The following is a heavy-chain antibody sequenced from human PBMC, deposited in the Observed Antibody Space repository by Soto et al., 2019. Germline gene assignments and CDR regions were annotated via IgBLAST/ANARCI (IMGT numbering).Heavy chain of an antibody. J-gene: IGHJ6*02. D-gene: IGHD2-15*01. V-gene: IGHV1-69*05. CDR1: GCTFTSYA. CDR3: GLLLEPSTPIAFYSGLDV. CDR2: MIPIFGTA. Sequence: SVKVSCKASGCTFTSYAISWVRQAPGQGLEWMGGMIPIFGTANYAQKFQGRVTITTDESTSTAYMELSSLRSEDTAVYYCGLLLEPSTPIAFYSGLDVWGQGTTVTVSS.